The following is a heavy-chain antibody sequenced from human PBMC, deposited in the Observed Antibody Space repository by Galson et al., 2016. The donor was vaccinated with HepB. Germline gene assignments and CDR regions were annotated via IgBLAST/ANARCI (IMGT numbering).Heavy chain of an antibody. J-gene: IGHJ4*02. CDR3: IKANGWIPLWGYFEY. CDR2: ISYDGSNK. CDR1: GFTFSTYA. V-gene: IGHV3-30*18. D-gene: IGHD7-27*01. Sequence: SLRLSCAASGFTFSTYAMHWVRQAPGKGLEWVAVISYDGSNKFYADSVKGRFTISRDNSKNTLYLQMNSLRAEDTALYYCIKANGWIPLWGYFEYWGQGALVTVTS.